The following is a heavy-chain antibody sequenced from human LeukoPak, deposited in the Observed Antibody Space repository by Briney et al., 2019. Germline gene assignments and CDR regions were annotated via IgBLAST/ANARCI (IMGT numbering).Heavy chain of an antibody. D-gene: IGHD6-6*01. CDR1: GFTFSSYG. CDR3: AKPPGGAYSSSYYFDY. J-gene: IGHJ4*02. Sequence: LSGGSLRLSCAASGFTFSSYGMHWVRLAPGKGLEWVAFIRYDGSNKYYADSVKGRFTISRDNSKNTLYLQMNSLRAEDTAVYYCAKPPGGAYSSSYYFDYWGQGTLVTVSS. CDR2: IRYDGSNK. V-gene: IGHV3-30*02.